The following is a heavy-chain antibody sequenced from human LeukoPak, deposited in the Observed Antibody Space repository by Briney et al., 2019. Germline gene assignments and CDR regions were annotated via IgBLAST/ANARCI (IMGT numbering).Heavy chain of an antibody. CDR3: ARGITMVRGVIGRDY. Sequence: GASVKVSCKASGYTFTSYDINWVRQATGQGLEWMGWMNPNSGSTGYAQKFQGRVTMTRNTSISTAYMELSSLRSEDTAVYYCARGITMVRGVIGRDYWGQGTLVTVSS. CDR2: MNPNSGST. D-gene: IGHD3-10*01. V-gene: IGHV1-8*01. J-gene: IGHJ4*02. CDR1: GYTFTSYD.